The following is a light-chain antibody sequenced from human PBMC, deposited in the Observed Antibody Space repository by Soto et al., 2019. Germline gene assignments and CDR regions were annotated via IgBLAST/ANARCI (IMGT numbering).Light chain of an antibody. J-gene: IGKJ5*01. CDR3: QQYNSYSPIT. CDR1: QSISSW. V-gene: IGKV1-5*01. CDR2: DAS. Sequence: DIQMTQSPSTLSASVGDRGTITCRASQSISSWLAWYQQKPGKAPKLLIYDASSLQSAVPSRFSGSGSGTEFTLTISSLQPDDFATYYCQQYNSYSPITFGQGTRLEIK.